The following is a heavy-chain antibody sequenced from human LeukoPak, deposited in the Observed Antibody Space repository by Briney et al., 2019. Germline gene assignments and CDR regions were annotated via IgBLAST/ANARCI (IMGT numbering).Heavy chain of an antibody. CDR2: MKQDGSEK. Sequence: GGSLRLSCAASGFTFRSYWMSWVRQAPGKGLEWVASMKQDGSEKYYVDSVKGRFTISRDNAKSSLYLQMNSLRAEDTAVYYCARDVTGYVDYGGQGTLVTVSS. V-gene: IGHV3-7*01. CDR3: ARDVTGYVDY. J-gene: IGHJ4*02. D-gene: IGHD1-1*01. CDR1: GFTFRSYW.